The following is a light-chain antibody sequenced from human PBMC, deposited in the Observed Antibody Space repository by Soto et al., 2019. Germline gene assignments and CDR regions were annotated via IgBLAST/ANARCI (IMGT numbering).Light chain of an antibody. CDR2: ESS. J-gene: IGKJ1*01. CDR3: QQYGYSFWT. V-gene: IGKV3-20*01. Sequence: EIVLTQSPSTLSSFPGDRVTLSCRASQSVSSSYLAWYQQKPGQAPRLLIYESSNRATGIPDRFSGSGSGADYTLTISRLEPEDSAMYYCQQYGYSFWTFGQGTKVDIK. CDR1: QSVSSSY.